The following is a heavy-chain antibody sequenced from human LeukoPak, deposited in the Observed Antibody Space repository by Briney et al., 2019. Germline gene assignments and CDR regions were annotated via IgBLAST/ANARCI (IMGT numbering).Heavy chain of an antibody. CDR2: ISGSGGST. J-gene: IGHJ4*02. CDR3: AKGLDSSGYSGY. Sequence: GGSLRLSCAASGFTFSSYAMSGVRQAPGKGLEGVAAISGSGGSTYYADSVKGRFTISRANSKHTLYLQMNSPRAEHPAVYYCAKGLDSSGYSGYWGQGTLVTVSS. V-gene: IGHV3-23*01. CDR1: GFTFSSYA. D-gene: IGHD3-22*01.